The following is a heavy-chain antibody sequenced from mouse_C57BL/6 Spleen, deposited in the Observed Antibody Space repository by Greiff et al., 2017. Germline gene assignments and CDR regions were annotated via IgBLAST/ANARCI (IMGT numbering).Heavy chain of an antibody. CDR1: GFTFSSYA. CDR2: ISDGGSYT. J-gene: IGHJ3*01. CDR3: ARDEGVERAWFAY. V-gene: IGHV5-4*01. Sequence: EVKLMESGGGLVKPGGSLKLSCAASGFTFSSYAMSWVRQTPEKRLEWVATISDGGSYTYYPDNVKGRFTISRDNAKNNLYLQLSHLTSEDTAMYYCARDEGVERAWFAYWGQGTLVTVSA. D-gene: IGHD1-3*01.